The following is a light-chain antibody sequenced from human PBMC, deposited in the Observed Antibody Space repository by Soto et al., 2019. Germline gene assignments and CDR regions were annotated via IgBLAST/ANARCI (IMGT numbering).Light chain of an antibody. CDR2: EVN. Sequence: QSALTQPASVSGSPGQSITISCTGTSSDVGSYNRVSWYQQPPGTAPKLIIDEVNNRPSGVSNRFSGSKSGNTASLTISGLQAEDEADYFCNSYTTSSAYVFGTGTKVTVL. CDR1: SSDVGSYNR. CDR3: NSYTTSSAYV. J-gene: IGLJ1*01. V-gene: IGLV2-14*01.